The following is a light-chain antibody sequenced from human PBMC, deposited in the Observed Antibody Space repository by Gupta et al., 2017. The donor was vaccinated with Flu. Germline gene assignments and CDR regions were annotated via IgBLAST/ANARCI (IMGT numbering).Light chain of an antibody. Sequence: DIQMTQSPSTLSASVGDRVTITCRASQSISSWLAWYQQKPGKAPKLLIYKASSLESGVPSRFSGSGSGTEFTLTISSLHPDDFATYYCQQYNSYSRSFGPGTKLEIK. CDR3: QQYNSYSRS. V-gene: IGKV1-5*03. J-gene: IGKJ2*03. CDR1: QSISSW. CDR2: KAS.